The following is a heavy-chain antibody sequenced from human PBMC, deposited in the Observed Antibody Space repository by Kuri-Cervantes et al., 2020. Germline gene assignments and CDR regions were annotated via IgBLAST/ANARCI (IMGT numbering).Heavy chain of an antibody. Sequence: GESLKISCAASGFTFSSYSMNWVRQAPGKGLEWVSSISSSSSYIYYADSVKGRFTISRDNSKNTLYLQMNSLRAGDTAVYFCAKDKPDCSSTSCYRGVFDCWGQGTLVTVSS. CDR1: GFTFSSYS. J-gene: IGHJ4*02. D-gene: IGHD2-2*01. CDR3: AKDKPDCSSTSCYRGVFDC. V-gene: IGHV3-21*04. CDR2: ISSSSSYI.